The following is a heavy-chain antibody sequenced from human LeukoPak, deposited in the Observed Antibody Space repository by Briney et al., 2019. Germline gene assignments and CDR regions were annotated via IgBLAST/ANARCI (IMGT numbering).Heavy chain of an antibody. CDR1: GFTFSSYG. J-gene: IGHJ4*02. CDR2: IQNDGSNK. V-gene: IGHV3-30*02. CDR3: AKKEGVECTGGSCYYLDY. D-gene: IGHD2-15*01. Sequence: PGGSLRLSCAASGFTFSSYGTHWVRQAPGKGLEWVAFIQNDGSNKYYADSVKGRFTISRDNSKTTLYLQLNSLRAEDTAVYYCAKKEGVECTGGSCYYLDYWGQGTLVTVSS.